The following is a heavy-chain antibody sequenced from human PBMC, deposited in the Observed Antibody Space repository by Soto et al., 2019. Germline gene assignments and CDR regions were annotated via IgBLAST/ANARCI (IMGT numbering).Heavy chain of an antibody. CDR2: ISYSGNT. CDR1: GGSITFRSYH. Sequence: SETLSLTCTVSGGSITFRSYHWDWIRQSPGGGLAWIGSISYSGNTDYNPSLKSRVSISADTSKNQFSLRLTSVTAADTAVYYCARHDADSYGCYGMDVWGQGTTVTVSS. D-gene: IGHD5-18*01. CDR3: ARHDADSYGCYGMDV. J-gene: IGHJ6*02. V-gene: IGHV4-39*01.